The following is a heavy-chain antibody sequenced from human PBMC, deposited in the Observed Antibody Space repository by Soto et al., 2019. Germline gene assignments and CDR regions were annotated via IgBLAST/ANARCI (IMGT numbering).Heavy chain of an antibody. CDR1: GFTFSDYY. V-gene: IGHV3-11*01. D-gene: IGHD3-3*01. J-gene: IGHJ4*02. Sequence: QVQLVESGGGLVKPAGSLRLSCAASGFTFSDYYMSWIRQAPGKGLEWVSYISSSGSTIYYADSVKGRFTISRDNAKNSLYLHMNSLRAEDTAEYYCARSSHDFWSVDYWGQGTLVTVSS. CDR2: ISSSGSTI. CDR3: ARSSHDFWSVDY.